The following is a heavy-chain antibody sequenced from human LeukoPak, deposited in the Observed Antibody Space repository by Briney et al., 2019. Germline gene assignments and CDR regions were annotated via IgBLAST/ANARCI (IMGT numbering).Heavy chain of an antibody. J-gene: IGHJ4*02. CDR1: GFTFSSYW. D-gene: IGHD3-10*01. CDR3: AKVAKYYYGSETYYFFEH. V-gene: IGHV3-7*01. CDR2: IKQDGTEK. Sequence: GGSLRLSCAASGFTFSSYWMSWVRQAPGKGLEGVANIKQDGTEKYYVDSVKGRFTISRDNAKNSLYLQMNSLRVEDTAVYYCAKVAKYYYGSETYYFFEHWGQGTPVTASS.